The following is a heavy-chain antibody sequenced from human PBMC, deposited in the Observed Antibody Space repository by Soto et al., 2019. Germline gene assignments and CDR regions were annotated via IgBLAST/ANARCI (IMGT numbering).Heavy chain of an antibody. V-gene: IGHV4-31*03. CDR1: GGSISSGGYY. CDR2: IYYSGST. CDR3: ARVISYGYFDY. J-gene: IGHJ4*02. D-gene: IGHD1-26*01. Sequence: SETLSLTCTVSGGSISSGGYYWSGIRQHPGKGLEWIGYIYYSGSTYYNPSLKSRVTISVDTSKNQFSLKLSSVTAADTAVYYCARVISYGYFDYWGQGTLVTVSS.